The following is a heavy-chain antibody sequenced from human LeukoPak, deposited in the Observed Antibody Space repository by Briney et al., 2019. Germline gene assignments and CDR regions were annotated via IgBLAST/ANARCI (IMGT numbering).Heavy chain of an antibody. CDR2: ISGSGGST. J-gene: IGHJ4*02. CDR1: GFTFSSYA. V-gene: IGHV3-23*01. D-gene: IGHD6-13*01. Sequence: PGGSLRLSRAASGFTFSSYAMSWVRQAPGKGLEWVSAISGSGGSTYYADSVKGRFTISRDNSKNTLYLQMNSLRAEDTAVYYCAKGLRTTIAAAGTHFDYWGQGTLVTVSS. CDR3: AKGLRTTIAAAGTHFDY.